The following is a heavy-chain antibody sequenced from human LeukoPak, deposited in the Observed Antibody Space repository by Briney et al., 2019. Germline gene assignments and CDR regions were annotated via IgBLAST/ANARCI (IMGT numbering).Heavy chain of an antibody. CDR3: ARARMAAGWPAGY. D-gene: IGHD6-13*01. Sequence: PGGSLRLSCGASGFTFSSYGMHWVCQAPGKGLEWVAVISYDGSNKYHADSVKGRFTISRDNSKNSLYLQMNSLRAEDTAVYYCARARMAAGWPAGYWGQGTLVTVSS. CDR1: GFTFSSYG. J-gene: IGHJ4*02. CDR2: ISYDGSNK. V-gene: IGHV3-30*03.